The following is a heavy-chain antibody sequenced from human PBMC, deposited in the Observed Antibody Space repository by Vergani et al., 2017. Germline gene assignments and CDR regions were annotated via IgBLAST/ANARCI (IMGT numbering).Heavy chain of an antibody. V-gene: IGHV3-7*03. Sequence: EVQLVASGGGLVQRGGSLRLSCEASGFTFSNLWMTWVRQAPGKGLEWVANIKYDGSKKNYVDSVKGRFTISRDNAKNSLYLQMNSLSAGDTAVYYCAKANPRNSGYDYLYYYHAMDVWGQGTTVTVSS. CDR3: AKANPRNSGYDYLYYYHAMDV. CDR1: GFTFSNLW. CDR2: IKYDGSKK. D-gene: IGHD5-12*01. J-gene: IGHJ6*02.